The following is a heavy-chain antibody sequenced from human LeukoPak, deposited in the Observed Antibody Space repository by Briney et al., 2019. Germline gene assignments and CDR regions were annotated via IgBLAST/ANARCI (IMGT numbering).Heavy chain of an antibody. D-gene: IGHD3-22*01. Sequence: AGRSLRLSCAASDFTFSNFEMNWVRQAPGRRLEWVSYISASGSTIYYADSMKGRFTISRDNSKKSLYLQMNSLGAEDTAVYYCAGRSSDSSGYFYFESWGQGTLVTVSS. CDR2: ISASGSTI. CDR1: DFTFSNFE. J-gene: IGHJ4*02. V-gene: IGHV3-48*03. CDR3: AGRSSDSSGYFYFES.